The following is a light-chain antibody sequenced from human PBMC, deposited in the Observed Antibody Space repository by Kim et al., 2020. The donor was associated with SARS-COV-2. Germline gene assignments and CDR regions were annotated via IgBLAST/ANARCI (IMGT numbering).Light chain of an antibody. CDR1: QGISSY. Sequence: DIQLTQSPSFLSASVGDRVTITCRASQGISSYLAWYQQKPGKAPKLLIYAASTLQSGVPSRFSGSGSGTEFTLTISSLQPEDFATYYCQQLNFNPLTLGGGTKVDIK. J-gene: IGKJ4*01. CDR3: QQLNFNPLT. CDR2: AAS. V-gene: IGKV1-9*01.